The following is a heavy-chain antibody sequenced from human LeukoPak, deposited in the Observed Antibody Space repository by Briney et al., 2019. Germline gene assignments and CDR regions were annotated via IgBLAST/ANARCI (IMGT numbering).Heavy chain of an antibody. CDR2: ISSSSSCI. V-gene: IGHV3-21*06. Sequence: GGSLRLSCAASGFTFSSYSMNWVRQAPGKGLEWVSSISSSSSCIYYADSVKGRFTISRDNAKNSLYLQINSLRAEDTAVYYCARVLPSHYYGSGSYGAIDYWGQGTLVTVSS. CDR3: ARVLPSHYYGSGSYGAIDY. J-gene: IGHJ4*02. D-gene: IGHD3-10*01. CDR1: GFTFSSYS.